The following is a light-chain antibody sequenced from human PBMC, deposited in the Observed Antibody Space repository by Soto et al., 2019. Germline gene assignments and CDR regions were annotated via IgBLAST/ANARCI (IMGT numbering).Light chain of an antibody. CDR1: QGISNN. CDR3: QKYDSAPLT. J-gene: IGKJ4*01. CDR2: AAS. V-gene: IGKV1-27*01. Sequence: DLQMTQSPSSLSASVGDRVTIACRASQGISNNLAWYQQKPGKVPKLLLYAASTLESGVPSRFSGSRSGTEFTLTISSLQPEDVATYYCQKYDSAPLTFGGGTKVEIK.